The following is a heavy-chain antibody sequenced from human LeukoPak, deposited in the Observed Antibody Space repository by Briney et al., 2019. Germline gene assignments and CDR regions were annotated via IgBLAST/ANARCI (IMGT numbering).Heavy chain of an antibody. V-gene: IGHV3-48*02. Sequence: PGGSLRLSCAASGFTFSSYSMNWVRQAPGKGLEWVSYISSSSSTIYYADSVKGRSTISRDNAKNSLYLQMNSLRDEDTAVYYCARDFTYSSSWYAQWFDPWGQGTLVTVSS. D-gene: IGHD6-13*01. CDR1: GFTFSSYS. J-gene: IGHJ5*02. CDR2: ISSSSSTI. CDR3: ARDFTYSSSWYAQWFDP.